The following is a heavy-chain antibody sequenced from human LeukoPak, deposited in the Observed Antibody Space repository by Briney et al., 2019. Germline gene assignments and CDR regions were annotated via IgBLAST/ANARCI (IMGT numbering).Heavy chain of an antibody. CDR3: ARDKNYYDSSGRRKVTDY. V-gene: IGHV3-23*03. D-gene: IGHD3-22*01. CDR1: RFTFSNYA. CDR2: IEGDGSGT. Sequence: GGSLRLSCGASRFTFSNYAMTWVRQAPGKGLEWVSSIEGDGSGTYYADSVRGRFTISRDNAKNSLYLQMNSLRAEDTAIYYCARDKNYYDSSGRRKVTDYWGQGTLVTVSS. J-gene: IGHJ4*02.